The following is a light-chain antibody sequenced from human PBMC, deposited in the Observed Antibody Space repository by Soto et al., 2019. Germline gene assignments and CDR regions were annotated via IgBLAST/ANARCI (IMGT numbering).Light chain of an antibody. V-gene: IGKV1-5*03. CDR3: QQSNNYPWM. Sequence: DIQMTQSPSTLSASVGDRVTITCRASQYIHNYLAWYQQKPGEAPKLLIYEAANLESGVPSRFSGSGTGTEFTLTISSLQPDDFATYYCQQSNNYPWMFCQGTRVEI. CDR2: EAA. J-gene: IGKJ1*01. CDR1: QYIHNY.